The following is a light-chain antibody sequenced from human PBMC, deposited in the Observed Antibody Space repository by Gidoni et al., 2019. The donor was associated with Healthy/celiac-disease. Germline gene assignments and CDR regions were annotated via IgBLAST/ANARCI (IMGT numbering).Light chain of an antibody. V-gene: IGKV2-28*01. CDR2: LGS. J-gene: IGKJ2*01. CDR1: QSLLHSNGYNY. Sequence: DIVMTQSPLSLPVTPGEPASISCRSSQSLLHSNGYNYLDWYLQNPGQSPQLLIYLGSNRASGVPDRLSGSGSGTDFTLKISRVEAEDVGVYYCMQALQTPPATFGQGTKLEIK. CDR3: MQALQTPPAT.